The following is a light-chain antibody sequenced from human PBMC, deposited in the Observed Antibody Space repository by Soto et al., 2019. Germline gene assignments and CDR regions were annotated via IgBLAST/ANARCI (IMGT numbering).Light chain of an antibody. CDR2: DAS. J-gene: IGKJ4*01. CDR3: QQRSNWPT. Sequence: EIVLTQSPATLSLSPGDRATLSCRASQSVSSYLAWYQQKPGQAPRLLIYDASNRATGIPARFSGSGSGTDFTLTIISLEPEDFAVYYCQQRSNWPTFGGGTKVEIK. CDR1: QSVSSY. V-gene: IGKV3-11*01.